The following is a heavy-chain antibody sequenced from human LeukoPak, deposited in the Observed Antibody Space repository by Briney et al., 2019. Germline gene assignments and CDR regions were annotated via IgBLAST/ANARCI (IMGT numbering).Heavy chain of an antibody. D-gene: IGHD1-26*01. CDR1: GGSFSGYY. J-gene: IGHJ4*02. Sequence: SETLSLTCAVYGGSFSGYYWSWIRQPPGKGLEWIGEINHSGSTNYNPSLKSRVTISVDTSKNQFSLKLSSVTAADTAVYYCARDPSWEGYWGRGTLVTVSS. V-gene: IGHV4-34*01. CDR2: INHSGST. CDR3: ARDPSWEGY.